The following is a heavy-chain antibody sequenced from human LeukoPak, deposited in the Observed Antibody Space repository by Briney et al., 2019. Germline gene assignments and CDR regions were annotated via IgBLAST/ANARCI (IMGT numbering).Heavy chain of an antibody. V-gene: IGHV3-74*01. Sequence: GGSLRLSCEASGFTLSNYWMHWVRQAPRKGLVWVSRISGDGSATTYADSVKRRFTIYRDNAKNTVFLQMNSMSAEDTAVYYCARDFKRANFQSSTYVVDNWGQGTLVTVSS. D-gene: IGHD2-2*01. J-gene: IGHJ4*02. CDR2: ISGDGSAT. CDR3: ARDFKRANFQSSTYVVDN. CDR1: GFTLSNYW.